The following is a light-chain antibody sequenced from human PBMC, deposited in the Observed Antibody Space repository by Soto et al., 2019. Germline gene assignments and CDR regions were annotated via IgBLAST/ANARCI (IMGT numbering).Light chain of an antibody. J-gene: IGKJ4*01. V-gene: IGKV3-11*01. CDR3: QQRCNWPPVT. Sequence: EIVLTQSPATLSLSPGERATLSCRASQSVSGCLAWYQQKPGQAPRLLIYDASNRATGIPAMFSGSGSGTDFTLTISSLEPEDFAVYYCQQRCNWPPVTFGGGTKVEIK. CDR1: QSVSGC. CDR2: DAS.